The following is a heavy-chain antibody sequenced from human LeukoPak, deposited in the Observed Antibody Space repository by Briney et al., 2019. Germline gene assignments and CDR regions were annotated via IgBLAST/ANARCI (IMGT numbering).Heavy chain of an antibody. J-gene: IGHJ4*02. CDR3: AKDMSGGDCPDY. D-gene: IGHD2-21*02. CDR2: ISYDGSDK. CDR1: AFTLSSYG. V-gene: IGHV3-30*18. Sequence: GGSLRLSCAASAFTLSSYGMHWVREAPGQGVERRALISYDGSDKDYAKSVKGRFTISRDNSKNTLYLQMNSLRAEDTAVYYCAKDMSGGDCPDYWGQGTLVTVSS.